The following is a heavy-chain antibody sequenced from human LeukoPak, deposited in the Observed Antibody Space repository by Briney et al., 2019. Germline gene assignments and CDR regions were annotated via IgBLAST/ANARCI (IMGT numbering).Heavy chain of an antibody. V-gene: IGHV1-2*02. Sequence: GASVKVSCKASGYTFTGYYMHWVRQAPGQGLEWMGWINPNSGGTNYAQKFQGRVTMTRDTSISTAYMELRSLRSDDTAVYYCARDAFIAAAGTGFDYWGKGTTVTISS. CDR2: INPNSGGT. CDR1: GYTFTGYY. J-gene: IGHJ6*04. D-gene: IGHD6-13*01. CDR3: ARDAFIAAAGTGFDY.